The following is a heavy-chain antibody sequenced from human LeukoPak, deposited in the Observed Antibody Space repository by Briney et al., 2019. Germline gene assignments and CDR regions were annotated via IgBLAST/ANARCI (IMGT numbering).Heavy chain of an antibody. V-gene: IGHV4-39*07. Sequence: SETLSLTCTVSGGSISSSSYYWGWIRQPPGKGLEWIGSIYYSGSTYYNPSLKSRVTISVDTSKNQFSLRLSSVTAADTAVYYCARQPYYYGSGSYLLDYWGQGTLVTVSS. D-gene: IGHD3-10*01. J-gene: IGHJ4*02. CDR1: GGSISSSSYY. CDR2: IYYSGST. CDR3: ARQPYYYGSGSYLLDY.